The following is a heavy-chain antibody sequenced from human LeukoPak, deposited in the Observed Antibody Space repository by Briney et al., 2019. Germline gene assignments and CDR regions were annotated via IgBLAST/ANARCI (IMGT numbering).Heavy chain of an antibody. CDR1: GYTLTELS. V-gene: IGHV1-24*01. CDR2: FDPEDGET. D-gene: IGHD3-10*01. CDR3: ATSGITMVRGGFNWFDP. Sequence: ASVKVSCKVFGYTLTELSMHWVRQAPGKGLEWMGGFDPEDGETIYAQKFQGRVTMTEDTSTDTAYMELSSLRSEDTAVYYCATSGITMVRGGFNWFDPWGQGTLVTVSS. J-gene: IGHJ5*02.